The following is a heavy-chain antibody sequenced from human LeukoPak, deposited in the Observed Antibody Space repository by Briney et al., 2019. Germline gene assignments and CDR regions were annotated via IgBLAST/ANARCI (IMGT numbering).Heavy chain of an antibody. D-gene: IGHD1-26*01. CDR3: ASHARVVGARLRVLEYGPVRDY. V-gene: IGHV3-48*04. CDR1: GFTFSSYT. J-gene: IGHJ4*02. CDR2: ISSSGSTI. Sequence: PGGSLRLSCAASGFTFSSYTMNWVRQAPGKGLEWVSYISSSGSTIYYADSVKGRFTISRDNAKNSLYLQMNSLRAEDTAVYYCASHARVVGARLRVLEYGPVRDYWGQGTLVTVSS.